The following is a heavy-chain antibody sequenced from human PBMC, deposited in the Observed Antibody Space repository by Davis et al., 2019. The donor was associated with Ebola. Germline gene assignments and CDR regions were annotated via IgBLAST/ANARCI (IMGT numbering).Heavy chain of an antibody. CDR2: VSYDGSDE. Sequence: GESLKISCAASGFTFSMYAMHWVRQAPGKGLEWVAVVSYDGSDEYYADSVKGRFTVSRDNSRNTVYLERNSLKAEDTAVYYCVRGVIMPAASDYWGQGTLVTVSS. V-gene: IGHV3-30-3*01. CDR3: VRGVIMPAASDY. CDR1: GFTFSMYA. J-gene: IGHJ4*02. D-gene: IGHD2-2*01.